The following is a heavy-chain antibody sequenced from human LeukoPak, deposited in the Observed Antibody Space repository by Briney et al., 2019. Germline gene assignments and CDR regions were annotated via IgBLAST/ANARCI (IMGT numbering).Heavy chain of an antibody. CDR2: LTGRGDSA. Sequence: GGSLRLSCGASGFTFSSYAMYWVRQAQGKGLEWVSGLTGRGDSAYYADSVKGRFTISRDNSKNTLYLEMNSLRADDTAVYYCAKRGNTISFFDPWGQGTLVTVSS. CDR1: GFTFSSYA. V-gene: IGHV3-23*01. J-gene: IGHJ5*02. CDR3: AKRGNTISFFDP. D-gene: IGHD5-24*01.